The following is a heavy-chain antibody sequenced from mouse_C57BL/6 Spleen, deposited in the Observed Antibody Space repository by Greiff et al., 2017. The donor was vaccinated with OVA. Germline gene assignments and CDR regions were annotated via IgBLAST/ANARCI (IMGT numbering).Heavy chain of an antibody. J-gene: IGHJ2*01. CDR2: IYPGSGST. CDR1: GYTFTSYW. CDR3: AREGGELLKYFDY. V-gene: IGHV1-55*01. D-gene: IGHD1-1*01. Sequence: VQLQQPGAELVKPGASVKMSCKASGYTFTSYWITWVKQRPGQGLEWIGDIYPGSGSTNYNEKFKSKATLTVDTSSSTAYMQLSSLTSEDSAVYYCAREGGELLKYFDYWGQGTTLTVSS.